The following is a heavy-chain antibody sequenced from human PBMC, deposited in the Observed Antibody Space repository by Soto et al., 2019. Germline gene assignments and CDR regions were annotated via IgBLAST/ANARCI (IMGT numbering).Heavy chain of an antibody. D-gene: IGHD4-17*01. CDR2: IIPILGIA. V-gene: IGHV1-69*08. CDR1: GGTFSSYT. Sequence: QVQLVQSGAEVKKPGSSVKVSCKASGGTFSSYTISWVRQAPGQGLEWMRRIIPILGIANYAQKFQGRVTITADKSTSTAYMELSSLRSEDTAVYYCARDGATTVVKYYYYGMDVWGQGTTVTVSS. CDR3: ARDGATTVVKYYYYGMDV. J-gene: IGHJ6*02.